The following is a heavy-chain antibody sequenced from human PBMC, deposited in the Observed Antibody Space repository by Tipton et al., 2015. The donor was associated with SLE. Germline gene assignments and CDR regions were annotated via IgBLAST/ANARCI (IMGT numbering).Heavy chain of an antibody. V-gene: IGHV5-10-1*01. Sequence: QLVQSGAEVKKPGESLRISCKGSEYSFTSYWISWVRQMPGKGLEWMGRIDPIDGYTSYSPSFQGDVTISADKSISTAYLQWSSLKASDTAMYNCARRSVAGTDYWGQGTLVTVAS. D-gene: IGHD6-19*01. CDR3: ARRSVAGTDY. J-gene: IGHJ4*02. CDR2: IDPIDGYT. CDR1: EYSFTSYW.